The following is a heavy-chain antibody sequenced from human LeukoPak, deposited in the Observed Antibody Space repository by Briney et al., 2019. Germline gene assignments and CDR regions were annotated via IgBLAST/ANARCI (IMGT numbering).Heavy chain of an antibody. Sequence: GGSLRLSCAASGFTFSSYAMTWVRQAPGKGLEWVSSISDRDHNTYYADSVKGRFTISRDNSKNTLYRQMNSLRAEDTAVYYCAKGGLSRAGLDFWGQGTLVTVSS. CDR3: AKGGLSRAGLDF. V-gene: IGHV3-23*01. CDR1: GFTFSSYA. CDR2: ISDRDHNT. D-gene: IGHD5/OR15-5a*01. J-gene: IGHJ4*02.